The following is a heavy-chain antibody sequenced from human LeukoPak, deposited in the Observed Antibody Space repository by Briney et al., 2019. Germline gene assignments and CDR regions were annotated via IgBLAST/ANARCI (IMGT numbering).Heavy chain of an antibody. J-gene: IGHJ4*02. V-gene: IGHV4-34*01. D-gene: IGHD3-10*01. CDR2: INNSGST. CDR1: GGSFSGYY. CDR3: ARLPGRRLSYYHADY. Sequence: TSETLSLTCAVYGGSFSGYYWNWIRQPPGKGLEWIGEINNSGSTNYNPSPKSRVTISVDTSKNQFSLKLSSVTAADTAVYYCARLPGRRLSYYHADYWGQGTLVTVSS.